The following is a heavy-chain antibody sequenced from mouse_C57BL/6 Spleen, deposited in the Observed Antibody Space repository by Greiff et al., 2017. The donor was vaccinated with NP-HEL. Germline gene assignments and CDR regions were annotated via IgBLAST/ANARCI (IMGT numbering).Heavy chain of an antibody. CDR2: ISDGGSYT. V-gene: IGHV5-4*01. CDR3: ARERRTRNYGWYFDV. Sequence: EVKLVESGGGLVKPGGSLKLSCAASGFTFSSYAMSWVRQTPEKRLEWVATISDGGSYTYYPDNVKGRFTISRDNAKNNLYLQMSHLKSEDTAMYYCARERRTRNYGWYFDVWGTGTTVTVSS. D-gene: IGHD1-1*01. CDR1: GFTFSSYA. J-gene: IGHJ1*03.